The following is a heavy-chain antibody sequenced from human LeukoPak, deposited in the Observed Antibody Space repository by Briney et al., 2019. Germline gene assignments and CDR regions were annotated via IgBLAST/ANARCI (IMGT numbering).Heavy chain of an antibody. CDR3: ARDWYFDL. CDR1: GFTFSSYA. Sequence: TGGSLRLSCAASGFTFSSYAMHWVRQAPGKGLEWVAVISYDGSNKYYADSVKGRFTISRDNSKNTLYLQMNSLRAGDTAVYYCARDWYFDLWGRGTLVTVSS. V-gene: IGHV3-30-3*01. CDR2: ISYDGSNK. J-gene: IGHJ2*01.